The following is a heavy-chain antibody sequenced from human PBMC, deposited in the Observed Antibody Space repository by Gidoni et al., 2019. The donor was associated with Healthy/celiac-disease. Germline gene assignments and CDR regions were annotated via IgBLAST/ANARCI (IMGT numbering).Heavy chain of an antibody. CDR3: ARVYYDFWSGYKGSYGMDV. Sequence: EVQLVESGGGLVKPGGSLRLSCAASGFTFSSYSMNWVRQAPGKGLEWVSSISSSSSYIYYADSVKGRFTISRDNAKNSLYLQMNSLRAEDTAVYYCARVYYDFWSGYKGSYGMDVWGQGTTVTVSS. J-gene: IGHJ6*02. CDR1: GFTFSSYS. D-gene: IGHD3-3*01. CDR2: ISSSSSYI. V-gene: IGHV3-21*01.